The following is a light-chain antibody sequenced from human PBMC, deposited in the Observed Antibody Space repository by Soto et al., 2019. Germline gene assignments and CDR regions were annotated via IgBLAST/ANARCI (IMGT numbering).Light chain of an antibody. CDR2: GAA. CDR3: QQYHNWPA. V-gene: IGKV3-15*01. J-gene: IGKJ1*01. CDR1: QSVFSS. Sequence: EIVMTQSPATLSVSPGDRATLSCRASQSVFSSLAWYQQKPGQAPRLLIYGAATRATGIPARFSGSGSGTDFTLTISSLQSEDFAVYYCQQYHNWPAFGQGTKVEIK.